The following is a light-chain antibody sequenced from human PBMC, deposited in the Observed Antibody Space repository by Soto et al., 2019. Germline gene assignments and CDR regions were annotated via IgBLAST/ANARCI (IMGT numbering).Light chain of an antibody. CDR3: QSADSSGTQRV. CDR1: ALPKQY. CDR2: KDS. V-gene: IGLV3-25*03. J-gene: IGLJ1*01. Sequence: SYELTQPPSVSVSPGQTARITCSGDALPKQYAYWYQQKPGQAPVLVIYKDSERPSGIPERFSGSSSGTTVTLTISGVQAEDEADYYCQSADSSGTQRVFGTGTK.